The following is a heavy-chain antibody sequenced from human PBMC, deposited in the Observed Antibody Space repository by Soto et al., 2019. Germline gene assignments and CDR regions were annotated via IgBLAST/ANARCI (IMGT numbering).Heavy chain of an antibody. V-gene: IGHV3-66*01. CDR2: IYSGGST. CDR1: GFTISSNY. D-gene: IGHD3-22*01. J-gene: IGHJ4*02. Sequence: GGSLILSCAASGFTISSNYMSWVRQAPGKGLEWVSVIYSGGSTYYADSVKGRFTISRDNSKNTLYLQMNSLRAEDTAVYYCARYYYDSSGYFDYWGQGTLVTVSS. CDR3: ARYYYDSSGYFDY.